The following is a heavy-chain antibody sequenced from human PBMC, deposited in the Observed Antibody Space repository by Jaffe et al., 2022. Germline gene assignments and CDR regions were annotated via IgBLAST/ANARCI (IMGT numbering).Heavy chain of an antibody. CDR3: GSTNFGGRRE. Sequence: EVQLVESGGGLVQPGGSLRLSCAASGFTFSNYWMSWVRQAPGKGLEWVANIKQDGSEKYYVDSVKGRFTISRDNAKNSLYLQMNSLRAEDTAVYYCGSTNFGGRREWGQGTLVTVSS. CDR1: GFTFSNYW. D-gene: IGHD3-3*01. J-gene: IGHJ4*02. V-gene: IGHV3-7*01. CDR2: IKQDGSEK.